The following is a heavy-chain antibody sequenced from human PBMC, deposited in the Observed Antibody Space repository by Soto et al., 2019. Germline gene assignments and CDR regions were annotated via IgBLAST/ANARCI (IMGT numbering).Heavy chain of an antibody. CDR1: GYTFTGYY. CDR2: MNPNTVGA. V-gene: IGHV1-2*02. CDR3: GRALRGHLLTL. Sequence: ASVKVSCKASGYTFTGYYIYWLRQAPAQGLESMGWMNPNTVGANYAQKFQDRIAMTRDTSISTGYMELSGLRSDDTAPEFCGRALRGHLLTLWGQGTLVTVSS. J-gene: IGHJ4*02. D-gene: IGHD3-10*01.